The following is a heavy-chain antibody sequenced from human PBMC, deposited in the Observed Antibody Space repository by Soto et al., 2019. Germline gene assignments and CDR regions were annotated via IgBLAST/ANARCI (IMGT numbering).Heavy chain of an antibody. CDR3: TREQSDDNYFDP. CDR2: IDYSGGT. Sequence: SETLSLTCTVSGAAFSSGGYFWTWDRQAPGKGLEWLGYIDYSGGTNYNPSLMSRVTISPDKSKSQFSLRLISVTSADTGVYYCTREQSDDNYFDPWGQGTLVTVSS. V-gene: IGHV4-61*08. J-gene: IGHJ5*02. CDR1: GAAFSSGGYF. D-gene: IGHD6-19*01.